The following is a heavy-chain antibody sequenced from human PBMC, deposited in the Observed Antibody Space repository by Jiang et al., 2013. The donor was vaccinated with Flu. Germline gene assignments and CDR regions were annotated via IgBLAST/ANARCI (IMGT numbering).Heavy chain of an antibody. Sequence: RLSCAASGFTFSTYAVTWVRQAPGKGLEWVSSISAGGDTTHYVESVKGRFSISRDNSKNTLYLQMNSLGAEDTAVYYCAKVRYSSGWAPFDYWGQGTQVTVSS. D-gene: IGHD6-19*01. V-gene: IGHV3-23*01. CDR1: GFTFSTYA. CDR3: AKVRYSSGWAPFDY. CDR2: ISAGGDTT. J-gene: IGHJ4*02.